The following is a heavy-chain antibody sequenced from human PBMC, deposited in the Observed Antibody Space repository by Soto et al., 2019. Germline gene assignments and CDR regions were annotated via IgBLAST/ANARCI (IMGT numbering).Heavy chain of an antibody. CDR1: AGSITSYY. CDR2: VYFSGSS. Sequence: QVQLQESGPGLVRPSETLSLTCTVSAGSITSYYWSWIRQPPGKGLEWIGYVYFSGSSKYNPSLKSRITISVDRSKNQFSLKLSSVTAADTAVYYCARSGYGSGSYLVLSWGQGTLVTVSS. J-gene: IGHJ5*02. CDR3: ARSGYGSGSYLVLS. V-gene: IGHV4-59*01. D-gene: IGHD3-10*01.